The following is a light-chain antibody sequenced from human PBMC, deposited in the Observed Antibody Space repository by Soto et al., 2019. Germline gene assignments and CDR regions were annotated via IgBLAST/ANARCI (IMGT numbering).Light chain of an antibody. CDR1: SSDVGSYNL. V-gene: IGLV2-23*01. CDR2: EGS. Sequence: QSVLTQPASVSGSPGQSITISCTGTSSDVGSYNLVSWYQQLPGKAPKLMIYEGSERPSGVSNRFSGSKSGNTASLTISGLQAEDEADYYCCSYAGSYFYVFGTGNKVTV. CDR3: CSYAGSYFYV. J-gene: IGLJ1*01.